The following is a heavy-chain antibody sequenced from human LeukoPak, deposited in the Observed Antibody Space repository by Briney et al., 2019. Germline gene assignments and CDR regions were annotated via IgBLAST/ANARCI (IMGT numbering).Heavy chain of an antibody. CDR2: IWYDGSNK. J-gene: IGHJ4*02. CDR3: RGTYYYGSGIDGDYFDY. CDR1: GFNFGTFA. D-gene: IGHD3-10*01. Sequence: GGSLRLSCEASGFNFGTFAMHWVRQAPGEGLEWLAIIWYDGSNKHYSDSVKGRFTISRDNSKSSLYLQMNSLRAEDTAVYYCRGTYYYGSGIDGDYFDYWGQGTLVTVSS. V-gene: IGHV3-33*01.